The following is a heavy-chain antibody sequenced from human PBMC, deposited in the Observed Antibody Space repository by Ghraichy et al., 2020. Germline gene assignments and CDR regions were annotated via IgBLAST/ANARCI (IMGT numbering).Heavy chain of an antibody. CDR3: ARAPTMVRGVIGGFDY. CDR1: GGSIISGGYS. CDR2: IYQSETT. Sequence: SETLSLTCAVSGGSIISGGYSWSWIRQPPGKGLECIGYIYQSETTYYNPSLKSRVTMSVDRSKNQFSLKLSSVTAADTAVYFCARAPTMVRGVIGGFDYWGQGSLVTVSS. D-gene: IGHD3-10*01. V-gene: IGHV4-30-2*01. J-gene: IGHJ4*02.